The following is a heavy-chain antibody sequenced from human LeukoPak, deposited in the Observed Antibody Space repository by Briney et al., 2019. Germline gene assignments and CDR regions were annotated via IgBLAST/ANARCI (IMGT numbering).Heavy chain of an antibody. Sequence: GGSLRLSCAASGFTFSSYGRHWVRQAPGKGLEWVAVIWYDGNNKYYADSVKGRFTIPRDNSKNTLYLQMNSLRAEDTAVYYCAKDWGYTTMVSYYFDYWGQGTLVTVSS. D-gene: IGHD5-18*01. V-gene: IGHV3-33*06. J-gene: IGHJ4*02. CDR2: IWYDGNNK. CDR3: AKDWGYTTMVSYYFDY. CDR1: GFTFSSYG.